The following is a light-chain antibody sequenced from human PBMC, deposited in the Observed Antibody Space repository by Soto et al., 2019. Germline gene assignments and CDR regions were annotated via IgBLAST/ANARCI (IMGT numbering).Light chain of an antibody. CDR3: QQRSNWLIT. V-gene: IGKV3-11*01. J-gene: IGKJ5*01. CDR2: DAS. Sequence: EIVLTQSPGTLSLSPGERATFSCRASQSVSSNYLAWYQQKPGQAPRLLIYDASNRATGIPARFSGSGSGTDFTLTISSLEPEDFAVYYCQQRSNWLITFGQGTRLEIK. CDR1: QSVSSNY.